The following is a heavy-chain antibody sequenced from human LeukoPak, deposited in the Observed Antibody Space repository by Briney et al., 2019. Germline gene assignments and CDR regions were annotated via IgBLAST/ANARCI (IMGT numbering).Heavy chain of an antibody. Sequence: PGGSLRLSCAASGFTFSNYEMNWVRQAPGKGLEWVSYISSSGGTIYYADSVKGRFTISRDNSKNTLYLQMNSLRAEDTAVYYCAKDRAYCGGDCYPGSDFDYWGQGTLVTVSS. CDR2: ISSSGGTI. J-gene: IGHJ4*02. CDR1: GFTFSNYE. CDR3: AKDRAYCGGDCYPGSDFDY. V-gene: IGHV3-48*03. D-gene: IGHD2-21*02.